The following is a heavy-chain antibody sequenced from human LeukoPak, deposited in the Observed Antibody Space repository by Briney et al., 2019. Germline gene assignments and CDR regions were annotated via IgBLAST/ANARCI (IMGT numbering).Heavy chain of an antibody. V-gene: IGHV2-70*11. Sequence: SGPTLVNPTQTLTLTCTFSGFSLRSSGMCVSWIRQPPGKALEWLARIDWDDDKYYSTSLKTRLTISKDTSKNQVVLTMINMDPVDTATYYCARISDHYDSSGYSVFDYWGQGILVTASS. D-gene: IGHD3-22*01. CDR2: IDWDDDK. J-gene: IGHJ4*02. CDR3: ARISDHYDSSGYSVFDY. CDR1: GFSLRSSGMC.